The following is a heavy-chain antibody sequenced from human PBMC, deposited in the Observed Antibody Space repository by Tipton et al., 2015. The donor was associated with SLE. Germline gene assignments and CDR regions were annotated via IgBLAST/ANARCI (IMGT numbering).Heavy chain of an antibody. V-gene: IGHV3-7*01. CDR2: INEYGSEK. CDR3: ARGKYYFDY. CDR1: GFTFSRSW. Sequence: SLRLSCAASGFTFSRSWMNWVRLAPGKGLEWVANINEYGSEKHYVDSLKERLTISRDNAKKSLYLQMNSLRAEDTAVYYCARGKYYFDYWGQGALVTVSS. J-gene: IGHJ4*02. D-gene: IGHD2/OR15-2a*01.